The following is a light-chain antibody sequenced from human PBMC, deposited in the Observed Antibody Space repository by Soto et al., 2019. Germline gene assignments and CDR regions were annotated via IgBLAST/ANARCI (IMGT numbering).Light chain of an antibody. CDR2: DTS. Sequence: EIVLTQSPATLYLSPGERATLSCRASPSVSSYLAWYQQKAGQAPRLLIYDTSNRATGIPARFSGSGSGTDFTLTISSLEPEDFAVYYCQHRSNWPWTFRQGNKVEIK. J-gene: IGKJ1*01. CDR3: QHRSNWPWT. CDR1: PSVSSY. V-gene: IGKV3-11*01.